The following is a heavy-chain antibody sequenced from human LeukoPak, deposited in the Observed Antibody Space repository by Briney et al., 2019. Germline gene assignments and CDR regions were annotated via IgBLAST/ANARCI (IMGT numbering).Heavy chain of an antibody. D-gene: IGHD5-18*01. J-gene: IGHJ4*02. CDR3: AKGPAPNSYVSFDY. CDR1: GFTFSNYA. CDR2: ISGSGGST. Sequence: GGSLRLSCAGSGFTFSNYAMSWVRQAPGKGLEWVSAISGSGGSTYYVDSVKGRFTISRDNAKKTLYLQMNRLRAEHTSVYYCAKGPAPNSYVSFDYCGQGTLFTVSS. V-gene: IGHV3-23*01.